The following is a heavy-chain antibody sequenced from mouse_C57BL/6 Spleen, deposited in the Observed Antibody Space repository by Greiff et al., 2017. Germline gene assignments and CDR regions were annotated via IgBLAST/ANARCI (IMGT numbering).Heavy chain of an antibody. Sequence: QVQLQQPGAELVKPGASVKVSCKASGYTFTSYWMPWVKQRPGQGLEWIGRIRPSDSDTNYNQKFKGKATLTVDKSYSPAYMQLSSLTSEDSAIYYCAIERDLPMGDYWGQGTSVTVSS. J-gene: IGHJ4*01. D-gene: IGHD5-1*01. CDR2: IRPSDSDT. V-gene: IGHV1-74*01. CDR1: GYTFTSYW. CDR3: AIERDLPMGDY.